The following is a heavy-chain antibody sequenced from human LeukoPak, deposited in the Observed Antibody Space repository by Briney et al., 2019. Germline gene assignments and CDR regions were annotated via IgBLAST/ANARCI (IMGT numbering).Heavy chain of an antibody. J-gene: IGHJ4*02. CDR3: ASPRLSAYSSGWYY. D-gene: IGHD6-19*01. V-gene: IGHV3-21*01. CDR1: GFIFSTET. Sequence: GGSLRLSCAVSGFIFSTETMTWVRQAPGKGLEWVSSISSSSSYIYYADSVKGRFTISRDNAKNSLYLQMNSLRAEDTAVYYCASPRLSAYSSGWYYWGQGTLVTVSS. CDR2: ISSSSSYI.